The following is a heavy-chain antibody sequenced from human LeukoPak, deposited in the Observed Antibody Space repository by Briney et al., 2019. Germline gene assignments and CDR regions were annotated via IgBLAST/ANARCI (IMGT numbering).Heavy chain of an antibody. D-gene: IGHD3-10*01. CDR1: GFTFDDYA. Sequence: GRSLRLSCAASGFTFDDYAMHWVRQAPGKGLEWVSGISWNSGSIGYADSVKGRFTISRDNAKNSLYLQMSSLGADDTAVYYCVRDRGFGANDYWGQGTLVTVSS. V-gene: IGHV3-9*01. CDR2: ISWNSGSI. J-gene: IGHJ4*02. CDR3: VRDRGFGANDY.